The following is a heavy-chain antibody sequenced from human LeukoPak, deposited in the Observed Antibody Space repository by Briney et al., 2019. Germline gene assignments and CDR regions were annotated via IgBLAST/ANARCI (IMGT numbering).Heavy chain of an antibody. CDR2: IYASGTI. J-gene: IGHJ5*02. CDR1: GGSIRSYY. Sequence: SETLSLTCTVSGGSIRSYYWSWIRQPAGKGLEWIGRIYASGTITYNPSLESRVSMSVDTSKNQFSLNLSSATAADTALYYCARDSGTTGEVKFDPWGQGTLVTVSS. V-gene: IGHV4-4*07. CDR3: ARDSGTTGEVKFDP. D-gene: IGHD3-10*01.